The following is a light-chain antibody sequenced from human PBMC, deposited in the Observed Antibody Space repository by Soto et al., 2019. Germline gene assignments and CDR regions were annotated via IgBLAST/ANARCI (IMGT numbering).Light chain of an antibody. CDR2: SGS. CDR1: QNVDSRY. Sequence: EIVLTQSPGTLSLSPGESATLYCRASQNVDSRYLAWYRQRSGQAPSLLIHSGSRRAIGIPDKFSGSGSGTDFTLPISRLAPEDFAVYYCQQSGSSPRTFCQGTRVDIK. J-gene: IGKJ1*01. V-gene: IGKV3-20*01. CDR3: QQSGSSPRT.